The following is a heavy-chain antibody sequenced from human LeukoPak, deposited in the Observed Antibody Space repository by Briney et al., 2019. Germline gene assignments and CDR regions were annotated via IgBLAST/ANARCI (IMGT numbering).Heavy chain of an antibody. V-gene: IGHV3-48*04. J-gene: IGHJ4*02. CDR3: ARVAGSSMDDY. D-gene: IGHD1-26*01. CDR1: EFTFSSYW. CDR2: ISSSGSTI. Sequence: GGSLRLSCAASEFTFSSYWMSWVRQAPGKGLEWVSYISSSGSTIYYTDSVKGRFTISRDNAKNSLYLQLNSLRAEDTAVYFCARVAGSSMDDYWGQGTLVTVSS.